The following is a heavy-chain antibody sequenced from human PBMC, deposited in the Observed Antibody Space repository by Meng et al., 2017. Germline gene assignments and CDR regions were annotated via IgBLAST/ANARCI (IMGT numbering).Heavy chain of an antibody. V-gene: IGHV1-69*12. CDR2: IIPIFGTA. Sequence: QVQQVQSGAEVKKPGSSVKVSCKASGGTLSSYTISWVRQAPGQGLEWMGGIIPIFGTANYAQKFQGRVTITADESTSTAYMELSSLRSEDTAVYYCARVLRDGYNLGYWGQGTLVTVSS. D-gene: IGHD5-24*01. CDR3: ARVLRDGYNLGY. CDR1: GGTLSSYT. J-gene: IGHJ4*02.